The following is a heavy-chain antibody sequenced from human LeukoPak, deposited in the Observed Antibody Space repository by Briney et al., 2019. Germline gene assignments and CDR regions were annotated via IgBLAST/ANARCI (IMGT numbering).Heavy chain of an antibody. CDR3: ARQYYDSTGYYYFDY. CDR2: RYYRGSI. CDR1: GDFITGRTYY. V-gene: IGHV4-39*01. D-gene: IGHD3-22*01. J-gene: IGHJ4*02. Sequence: KPSETLSLICTVWGDFITGRTYYWGWIRQPPGGVLEWIGSRYYRGSIYTNPSLRSRVTMSADTSKNQFSLNLKSVTAADTAVYYWARQYYDSTGYYYFDYWGQGTLVTVSS.